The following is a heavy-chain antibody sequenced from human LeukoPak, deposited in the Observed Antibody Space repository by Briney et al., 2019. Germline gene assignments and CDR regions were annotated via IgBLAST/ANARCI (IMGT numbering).Heavy chain of an antibody. CDR2: IYSGGST. V-gene: IGHV3-66*01. D-gene: IGHD6-19*01. Sequence: GGSLRLSCAASGFTVSNNYMTWVRQAPGKGLEWVSLIYSGGSTYYADSVKGGFTISRDNSKNTVYLQMNSLRAEDTAVYYCARGYSSGWYLRPLYGMDVWGQGTTVTVSS. J-gene: IGHJ6*02. CDR3: ARGYSSGWYLRPLYGMDV. CDR1: GFTVSNNY.